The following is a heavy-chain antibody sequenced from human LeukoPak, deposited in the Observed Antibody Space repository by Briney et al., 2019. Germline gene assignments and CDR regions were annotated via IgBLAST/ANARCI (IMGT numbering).Heavy chain of an antibody. CDR3: ARGLRIFGAREVGY. V-gene: IGHV4-34*01. CDR1: GGSFSGYY. J-gene: IGHJ4*02. Sequence: SETLSLTCAVYGGSFSGYYWSWIRQPPGKGLEWIGEINHSGSTNYNPSLKSRVTISVDTSKNQFSLKLSSVTAADTAVYYCARGLRIFGAREVGYWGQGTLVTVSS. CDR2: INHSGST. D-gene: IGHD3-3*01.